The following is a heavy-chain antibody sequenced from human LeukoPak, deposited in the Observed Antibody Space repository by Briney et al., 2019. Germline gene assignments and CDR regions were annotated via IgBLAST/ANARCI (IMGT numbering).Heavy chain of an antibody. CDR3: ARDYCSSTSCLFDY. D-gene: IGHD2-2*01. V-gene: IGHV3-48*02. J-gene: IGHJ4*02. CDR2: INSDIYSNTI. Sequence: GGSLRLSCAASGFTLSSYSMNWVRQAPGKGLEWISYINSDIYSNTIYYADTVKGRFTISRDNGKNSLYLQMNSLRDEDTAVYYCARDYCSSTSCLFDYWGQGTLVTVSS. CDR1: GFTLSSYS.